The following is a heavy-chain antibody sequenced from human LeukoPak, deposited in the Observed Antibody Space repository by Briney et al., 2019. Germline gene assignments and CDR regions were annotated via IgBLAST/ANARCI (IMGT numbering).Heavy chain of an antibody. CDR2: LSWNSGTI. CDR3: AKGSYAPYYLDS. D-gene: IGHD2-2*01. Sequence: PGRSLRLSCAASGFTFDDYAMHWVRQAPGKGLEWVSGLSWNSGTIAYAESVKGRFTISRDNAKNSLYLQMNNLRPEDTAFYYCAKGSYAPYYLDSWGQGTPVTVSS. J-gene: IGHJ4*02. CDR1: GFTFDDYA. V-gene: IGHV3-9*01.